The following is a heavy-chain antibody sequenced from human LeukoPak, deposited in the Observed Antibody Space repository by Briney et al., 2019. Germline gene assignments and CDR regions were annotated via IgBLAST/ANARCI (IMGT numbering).Heavy chain of an antibody. Sequence: GGSLRLSCAASGFTVSSNYMSWVRQAPGKGLEWVSVIYSGGSTYYADSVKGRFTISRDNAKNSLYLQMNSLRAEDTAVYYCARRTAAGTLYWGQGTLVTVSS. CDR1: GFTVSSNY. D-gene: IGHD6-13*01. J-gene: IGHJ4*02. CDR2: IYSGGST. CDR3: ARRTAAGTLY. V-gene: IGHV3-53*01.